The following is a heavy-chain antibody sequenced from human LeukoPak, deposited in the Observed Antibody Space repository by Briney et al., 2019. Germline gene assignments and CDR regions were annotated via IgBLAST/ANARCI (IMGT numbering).Heavy chain of an antibody. CDR1: GGSISSSSYY. J-gene: IGHJ5*02. CDR2: IYYSGRT. V-gene: IGHV4-39*07. CDR3: ARGQWLVRVLVWFDP. Sequence: SETLSLTCTVSGGSISSSSYYWGWIRQPPGKGPEWLGSIYYSGRTYYNPSLKSRVTISVVTSKNQFSLKLSSVTAADTDVYDCARGQWLVRVLVWFDPWGQGTLVTVSS. D-gene: IGHD6-19*01.